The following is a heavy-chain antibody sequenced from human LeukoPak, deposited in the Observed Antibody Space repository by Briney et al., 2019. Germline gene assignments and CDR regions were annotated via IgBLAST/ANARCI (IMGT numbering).Heavy chain of an antibody. Sequence: GASVTVSCKASGDTFNNYAITWVRQAPGQGLEWMGQIIPMFRTVNYAQKFQGRVTITTDEFTNTAYMELNSLRSEDTAVYYCARAGDAFDIWGQGTMVTVSS. J-gene: IGHJ3*02. CDR1: GDTFNNYA. V-gene: IGHV1-69*05. CDR3: ARAGDAFDI. CDR2: IIPMFRTV.